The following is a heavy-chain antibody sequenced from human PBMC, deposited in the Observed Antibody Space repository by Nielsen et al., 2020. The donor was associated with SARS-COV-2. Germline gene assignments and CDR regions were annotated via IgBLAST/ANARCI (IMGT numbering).Heavy chain of an antibody. CDR3: ARGRLGGNDQMNYNMDV. CDR2: VSHVGLA. J-gene: IGHJ6*03. CDR1: GVSLSGHY. D-gene: IGHD1-1*01. Sequence: SETLSLTCAVSGVSLSGHYWTWIRRSPRKGLEWIGEVSHVGLAHHNPSLSGRVRVSRDASRSEVSLMLQSVTAADAGVYYCARGRLGGNDQMNYNMDVWGKGTTVTVSS. V-gene: IGHV4-34*01.